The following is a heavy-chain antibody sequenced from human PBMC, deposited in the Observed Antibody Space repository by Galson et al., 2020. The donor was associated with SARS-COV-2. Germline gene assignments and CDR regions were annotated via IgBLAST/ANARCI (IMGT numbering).Heavy chain of an antibody. CDR1: GFTFSSYS. D-gene: IGHD3-22*01. CDR2: ISSSSSYI. V-gene: IGHV3-21*01. J-gene: IGHJ4*02. Sequence: GRSLRLSCAASGFTFSSYSMNWVRQAPGKGLEWVSSISSSSSYIYYADSVKGRFTISRDNAKNSLYLQMNSLRAEDTAVYYCATPRATDYYDSSGSFDYWGQGTLVTVSS. CDR3: ATPRATDYYDSSGSFDY.